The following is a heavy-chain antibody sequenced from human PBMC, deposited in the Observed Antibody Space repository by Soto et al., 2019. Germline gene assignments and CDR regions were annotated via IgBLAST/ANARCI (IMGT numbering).Heavy chain of an antibody. V-gene: IGHV5-10-1*01. CDR1: GYSFTSYW. J-gene: IGHJ4*02. D-gene: IGHD6-13*01. CDR2: IDPSDSYT. Sequence: ESLNLSCKGSGYSFTSYWISWVLHMAGKGLEWMGRIDPSDSYTNYSPSFQGHVTISADKSISTAYLQWSSLKASDTAMYYCARHLSRAAAGIFDYWGQGTLVTVSS. CDR3: ARHLSRAAAGIFDY.